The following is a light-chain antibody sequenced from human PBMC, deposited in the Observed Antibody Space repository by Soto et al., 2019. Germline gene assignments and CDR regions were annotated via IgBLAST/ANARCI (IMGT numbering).Light chain of an antibody. J-gene: IGKJ3*01. CDR2: KAS. CDR3: QQYNSYLT. CDR1: QSISSW. V-gene: IGKV1-5*03. Sequence: DLQMTQSPSTLSASVGDRVTITCRASQSISSWLAWYQQKPGKAPKLLIYKASSLESGVPSRFSGSGSGTEFTLTIRSLQPDDFATYYCQQYNSYLTFVPVTKVDIK.